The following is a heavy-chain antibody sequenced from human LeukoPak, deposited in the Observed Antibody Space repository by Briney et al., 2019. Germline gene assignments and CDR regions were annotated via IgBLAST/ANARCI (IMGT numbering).Heavy chain of an antibody. V-gene: IGHV4-59*01. CDR2: IFYSGTV. J-gene: IGHJ6*02. Sequence: PSETLSLTCADSGASLSPYSWSWIRQSPGKRLEWIGDIFYSGTVNSNPSLQSRVTMSVDTSKNLFSLSLTSVTAADTAVYYCARGLRGDHGLDVWGQGTTVTASS. CDR1: GASLSPYS. CDR3: ARGLRGDHGLDV. D-gene: IGHD3-16*01.